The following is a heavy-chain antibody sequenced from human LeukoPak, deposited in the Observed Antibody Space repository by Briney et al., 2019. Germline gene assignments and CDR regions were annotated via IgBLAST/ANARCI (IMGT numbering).Heavy chain of an antibody. CDR2: MHYSGIQ. CDR3: ARHGGSAFYFHHQRAFDI. J-gene: IGHJ3*02. V-gene: IGHV4-59*08. Sequence: SEILSPTCIVTGGSIGDYYWSWIRQAPGRGLERIAYMHYSGIQNYNPSLKSRATVSIATSINQFSLRVDSVTAADTAVYYCARHGGSAFYFHHQRAFDIWGQGTVVTVSS. D-gene: IGHD3-10*01. CDR1: GGSIGDYY.